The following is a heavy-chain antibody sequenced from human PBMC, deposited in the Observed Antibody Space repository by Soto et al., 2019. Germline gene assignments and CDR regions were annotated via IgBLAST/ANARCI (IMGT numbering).Heavy chain of an antibody. CDR2: INPNGGIT. CDR1: GYTFTLYY. Sequence: GASVKLSCKASGYTFTLYYIHWVRQAPGKGIECMGIINPNGGITTYAQKFRAGFSMTRDTSTSTVYLELSSLRSEDSAVYYCAPSVNSSMALDYWG. D-gene: IGHD5-18*01. J-gene: IGHJ4*01. CDR3: APSVNSSMALDY. V-gene: IGHV1-46*01.